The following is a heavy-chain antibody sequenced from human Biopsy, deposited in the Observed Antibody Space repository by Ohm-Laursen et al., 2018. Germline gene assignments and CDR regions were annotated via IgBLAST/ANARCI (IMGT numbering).Heavy chain of an antibody. V-gene: IGHV4-31*01. CDR1: GVSINGGRYY. Sequence: TLSRTCTVSGVSINGGRYYWNWIRHHPGKGLEWFGNIFYSANTYYNPSLKSLVTISVDTSKNQFSLKLSSVTAADTAVYYCARLGSGDYFPTFFDFWGQGALVTVSS. J-gene: IGHJ4*02. CDR3: ARLGSGDYFPTFFDF. CDR2: IFYSANT. D-gene: IGHD5-12*01.